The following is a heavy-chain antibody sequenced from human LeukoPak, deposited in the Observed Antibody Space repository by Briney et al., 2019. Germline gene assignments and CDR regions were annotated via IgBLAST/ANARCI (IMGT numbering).Heavy chain of an antibody. V-gene: IGHV1-2*02. CDR3: AREYSASEH. CDR1: GYNFVGYY. D-gene: IGHD5-12*01. Sequence: ASVTVSCKASGYNFVGYYLHWVRQAPGQGLEWMAWIDPYTGNTHYAQKFQGRITVTRDTSLSTTYMELNWLTSDDTALYYCAREYSASEHWGQGTLVTVS. CDR2: IDPYTGNT. J-gene: IGHJ1*01.